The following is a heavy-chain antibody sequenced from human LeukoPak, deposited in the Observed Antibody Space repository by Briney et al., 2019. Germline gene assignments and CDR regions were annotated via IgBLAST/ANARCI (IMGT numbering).Heavy chain of an antibody. Sequence: GGSLRLSCTTSGFTFSSYAMHWVRQAPGKGLQWVAVISYDGSNKFYADSVKGRFTISRDNSKNTLYLQMNSLRAEDTAVYYCARVRGVVPAAISFYFDYWGQGTLVTVSS. CDR3: ARVRGVVPAAISFYFDY. D-gene: IGHD2-2*02. CDR2: ISYDGSNK. J-gene: IGHJ4*02. CDR1: GFTFSSYA. V-gene: IGHV3-30-3*01.